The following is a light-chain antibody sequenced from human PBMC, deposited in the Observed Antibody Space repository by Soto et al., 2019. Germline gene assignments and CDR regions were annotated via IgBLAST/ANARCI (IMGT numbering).Light chain of an antibody. CDR1: NIGSKS. V-gene: IGLV3-21*02. J-gene: IGLJ1*01. CDR2: DGS. CDR3: QVWDSSSEHWYD. Sequence: SYELTQPPSVSVAPGQTARVTRGGNNIGSKSVHWYQQKPGQAPVLVVYDGSDRPSGIAERFSGCNSGNTATLTISRVEAGDEADYYCQVWDSSSEHWYDFGTGTKVTVL.